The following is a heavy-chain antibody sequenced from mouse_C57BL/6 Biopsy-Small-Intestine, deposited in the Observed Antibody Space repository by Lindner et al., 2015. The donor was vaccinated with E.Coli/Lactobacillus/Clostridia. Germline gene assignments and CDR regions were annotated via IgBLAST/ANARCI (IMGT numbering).Heavy chain of an antibody. Sequence: VQLQESGAELVKPGASVKISCKASGYAFSRYWMNWVKQRPGKGLEWIGQIYPGDGDTNYNGKFKGKATLTADKSSSTAYMQLSSLTSEDSAVYFCAREITTVVAPLDVWGTRTTVTVSS. V-gene: IGHV1-80*01. D-gene: IGHD1-1*01. J-gene: IGHJ1*03. CDR2: IYPGDGDT. CDR3: AREITTVVAPLDV. CDR1: GYAFSRYW.